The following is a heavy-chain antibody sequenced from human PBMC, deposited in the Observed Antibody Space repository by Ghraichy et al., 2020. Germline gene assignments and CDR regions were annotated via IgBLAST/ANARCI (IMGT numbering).Heavy chain of an antibody. J-gene: IGHJ4*02. CDR2: IYYSGST. CDR3: ARRSSGWIYYFDY. CDR1: GGSISSSSYY. Sequence: SETLSLTCTVSGGSISSSSYYWDWIRQPPGKGLEWIGSIYYSGSTYYNPSLKSRVTISVDTSKNQFSLKLSSVTAADTAVYYCARRSSGWIYYFDYWGQGTLVTVSS. V-gene: IGHV4-39*01. D-gene: IGHD6-19*01.